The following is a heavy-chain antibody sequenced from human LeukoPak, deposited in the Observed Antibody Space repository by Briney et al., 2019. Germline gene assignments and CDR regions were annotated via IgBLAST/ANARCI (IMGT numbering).Heavy chain of an antibody. V-gene: IGHV3-30-3*01. CDR1: EFTFSSYA. CDR2: ISYDGSNK. Sequence: GGSLRLSCAASEFTFSSYAMHWVRQAPGKGLEWVAVISYDGSNKYYADSVKGRFTISRDNSKNTLYLQMNSLRAEDTAVYYCARGNYDSSGYYYSAFDYWGQGTLVTVSS. D-gene: IGHD3-22*01. J-gene: IGHJ4*02. CDR3: ARGNYDSSGYYYSAFDY.